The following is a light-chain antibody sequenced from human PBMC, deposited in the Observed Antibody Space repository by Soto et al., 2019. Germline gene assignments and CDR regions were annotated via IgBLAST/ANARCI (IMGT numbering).Light chain of an antibody. CDR1: QNINTY. CDR3: QQTYTTPRT. V-gene: IGKV1-39*01. CDR2: GTS. Sequence: DIQMTQSPSPLSASVGDRVTITCRASQNINTYLNWYQQKPGKPLKLLIYGTSSLQSGVPSRFSGSGSGTDFTLTISSLQPEDFATYYCQQTYTTPRTFGQGTKVDIK. J-gene: IGKJ1*01.